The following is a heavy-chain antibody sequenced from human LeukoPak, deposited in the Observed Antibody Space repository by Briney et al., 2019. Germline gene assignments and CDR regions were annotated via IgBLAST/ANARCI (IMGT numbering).Heavy chain of an antibody. V-gene: IGHV3-30*18. CDR2: ISYDGSNK. CDR1: GFTFSSYG. Sequence: PGRSLRLSCAASGFTFSSYGMHWVRQAPGKGLEWVAVISYDGSNKYYADSVKGRFTISRDNSKNTLYLQMNSLRAEDTAVYYCAKEIQAGSWYTPSFDYWGQGTLVTVSS. D-gene: IGHD6-13*01. J-gene: IGHJ4*02. CDR3: AKEIQAGSWYTPSFDY.